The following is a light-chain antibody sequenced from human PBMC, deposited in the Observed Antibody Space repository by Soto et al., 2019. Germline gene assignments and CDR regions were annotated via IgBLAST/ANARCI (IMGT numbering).Light chain of an antibody. Sequence: EIVLTQSPGTLSLSPGERATLSCRASQSVSSSYLAWYQQQPGQAPRLLIYGASSRATGIPDRFSGSGSGTDFTLTISRLEPEDFGVYYCQQYGSSPPWTFGQGTKVEIK. V-gene: IGKV3-20*01. CDR3: QQYGSSPPWT. CDR2: GAS. J-gene: IGKJ1*01. CDR1: QSVSSSY.